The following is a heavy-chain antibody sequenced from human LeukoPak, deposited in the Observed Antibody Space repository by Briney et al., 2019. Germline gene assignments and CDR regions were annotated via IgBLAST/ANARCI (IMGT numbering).Heavy chain of an antibody. CDR1: GFSVSSGYY. D-gene: IGHD6-19*01. Sequence: SETLSLTCAVSGFSVSSGYYWGWIRQPPGKGLEWIGTINHSGNTFYNPSPKSRVTTSVDTSKNQFPLRLSSVTAADTAVYYCARRMAGATTDAFDIWGQGTMVTVSS. CDR3: ARRMAGATTDAFDI. J-gene: IGHJ3*02. V-gene: IGHV4-38-2*01. CDR2: INHSGNT.